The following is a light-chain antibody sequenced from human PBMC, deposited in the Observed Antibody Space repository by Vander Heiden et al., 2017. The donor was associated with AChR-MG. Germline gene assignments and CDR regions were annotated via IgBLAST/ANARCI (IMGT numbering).Light chain of an antibody. Sequence: EIVMTQSPATLSVSPGERATLSCRASQSVGSNLAWYQENPGQAPRLLMYGASSRATGVPARFRGSGSGTEFTLTISSLQSEDFAVYYCQQYNNWPRTFGQGTKVEIK. CDR2: GAS. CDR3: QQYNNWPRT. V-gene: IGKV3-15*01. CDR1: QSVGSN. J-gene: IGKJ1*01.